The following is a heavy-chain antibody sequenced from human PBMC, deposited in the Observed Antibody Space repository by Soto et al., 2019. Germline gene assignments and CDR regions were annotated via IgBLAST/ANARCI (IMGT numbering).Heavy chain of an antibody. V-gene: IGHV4-59*01. J-gene: IGHJ4*02. CDR1: GGSISSYY. Sequence: LSLTCTVSGGSISSYYWSWIRQPPGKGLEWIGYIYYSGSTNYNPSLKSRVTISVDTSKNQFSLKLSSVTAADTAVYYCARVMITLGGVIVAFDYWGQGTLVTVSS. CDR2: IYYSGST. D-gene: IGHD3-16*02. CDR3: ARVMITLGGVIVAFDY.